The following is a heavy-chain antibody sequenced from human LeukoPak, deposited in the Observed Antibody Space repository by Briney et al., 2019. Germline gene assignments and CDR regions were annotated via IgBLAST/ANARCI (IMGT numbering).Heavy chain of an antibody. CDR1: GGSFSTYY. V-gene: IGHV4-4*07. D-gene: IGHD2-15*01. CDR3: AREGSAYWSFDP. Sequence: SETLSLTCTVSGGSFSTYYWSWIRQPAGKGLEWIGHIYTSGTTNYNPSLKSRVTMSIDTSKNQFSLKLNSATAADTAVYYCAREGSAYWSFDPWGQGTLVTVSS. J-gene: IGHJ5*02. CDR2: IYTSGTT.